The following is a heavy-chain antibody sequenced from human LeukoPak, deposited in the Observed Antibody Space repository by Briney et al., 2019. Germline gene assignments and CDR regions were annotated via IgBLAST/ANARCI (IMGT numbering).Heavy chain of an antibody. Sequence: PGGSLRLSCAVSGFTFSSYAMHWVRQAPGKGLEWVAVISYDGSNEYYADSVKGRFTISRDNSKNTLYLQMNSLRAEDTAVYYCARGTILVIAAAGHFDYWGQGTLVTVSS. CDR2: ISYDGSNE. V-gene: IGHV3-30-3*01. CDR1: GFTFSSYA. D-gene: IGHD6-13*01. J-gene: IGHJ4*02. CDR3: ARGTILVIAAAGHFDY.